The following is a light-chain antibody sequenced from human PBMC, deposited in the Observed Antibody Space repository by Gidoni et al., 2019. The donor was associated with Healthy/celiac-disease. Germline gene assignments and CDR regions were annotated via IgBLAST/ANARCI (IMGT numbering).Light chain of an antibody. Sequence: EIVLTQSPATLSLSPAETATLSCRASQSVSSCLAWYQQKPGQAPRLLIYDASNRATGIPARFSGSGSGTDFTLTISSLEPEDFAVYYCQQRSNWPPSFGGGTKVEIK. CDR2: DAS. CDR3: QQRSNWPPS. J-gene: IGKJ4*01. CDR1: QSVSSC. V-gene: IGKV3-11*01.